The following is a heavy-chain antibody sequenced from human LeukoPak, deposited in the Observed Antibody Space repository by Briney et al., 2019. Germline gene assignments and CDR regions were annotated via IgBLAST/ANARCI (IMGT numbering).Heavy chain of an antibody. J-gene: IGHJ4*02. Sequence: PSETLSLTCTVSGDSMGNDYWSWIRQSAGKGLEWIGRISTSGSTDYNPSLRSRVTMSVDTSRSQFSLTLTSMTAADTAVYYCARNEFRSYGLVHYWGQGTLVTVSS. CDR2: ISTSGST. CDR3: ARNEFRSYGLVHY. D-gene: IGHD6-6*01. CDR1: GDSMGNDY. V-gene: IGHV4-4*07.